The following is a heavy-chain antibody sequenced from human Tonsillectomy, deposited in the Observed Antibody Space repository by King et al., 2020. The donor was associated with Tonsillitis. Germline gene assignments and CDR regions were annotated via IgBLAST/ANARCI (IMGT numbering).Heavy chain of an antibody. D-gene: IGHD2-2*01. J-gene: IGHJ5*02. V-gene: IGHV1-2*02. CDR2: INPNSGGT. Sequence: QLVQSGAEVKKPGASVKVSCKASGYTFTGYYMHWVRQAPGQGLEWMGWINPNSGGTNYAQKFQGRVTMTRDTSISTAYMELSRLRSDDTAVYYCARGCASTSCYFGFDPWGKGTLVTVSS. CDR3: ARGCASTSCYFGFDP. CDR1: GYTFTGYY.